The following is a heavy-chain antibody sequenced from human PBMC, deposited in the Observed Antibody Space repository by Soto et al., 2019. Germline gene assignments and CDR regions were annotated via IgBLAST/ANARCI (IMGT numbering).Heavy chain of an antibody. V-gene: IGHV1-8*01. Sequence: QVQVVQSRAEVKKPGASVKVSCKTSGYTFTDYDINWVRQAPGQELEWMGWMSPDSSNAGYAQQFQGRVSMTSNTSIRTAYMELSSLRTEDTAVYYCEVTTGYWGQGTLVTVSS. CDR1: GYTFTDYD. D-gene: IGHD3-9*01. CDR3: EVTTGY. CDR2: MSPDSSNA. J-gene: IGHJ4*02.